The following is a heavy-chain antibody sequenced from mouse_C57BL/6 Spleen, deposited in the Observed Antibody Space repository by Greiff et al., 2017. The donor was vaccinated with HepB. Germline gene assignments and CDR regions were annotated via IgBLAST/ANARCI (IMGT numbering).Heavy chain of an antibody. CDR1: GYTLTDYY. CDR2: INPNNGGT. V-gene: IGHV1-26*01. D-gene: IGHD4-1*01. J-gene: IGHJ2*01. Sequence: VQLQQSGPELVKPGASVKISCKASGYTLTDYYMNWVKQSHGKSLEWIGDINPNNGGTSYNQKFKGKATLTVDKSSSTAYMELRSLTSEDSAVYYCARSLNWDEGYFDYWGQGTTLTVSS. CDR3: ARSLNWDEGYFDY.